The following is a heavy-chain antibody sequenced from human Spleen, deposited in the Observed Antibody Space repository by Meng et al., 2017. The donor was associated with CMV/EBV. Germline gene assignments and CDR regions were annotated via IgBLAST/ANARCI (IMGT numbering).Heavy chain of an antibody. D-gene: IGHD3-22*01. CDR3: ARANSPDYESTAYRPIDC. V-gene: IGHV3-7*01. J-gene: IGHJ4*02. CDR2: IKQDGSEK. CDR1: GFTFSDYW. Sequence: GGSLRLSCAASGFTFSDYWMTWVRQAPGKGLEWVASIKQDGSEKYYVDSVKGRFTVSRDNALNSLYLQMNSLRAEDTAVYFCARANSPDYESTAYRPIDCWGQGTLVTVSS.